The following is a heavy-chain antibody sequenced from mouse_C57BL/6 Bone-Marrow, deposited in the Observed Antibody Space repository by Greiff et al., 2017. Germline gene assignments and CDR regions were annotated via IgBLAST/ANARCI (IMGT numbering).Heavy chain of an antibody. V-gene: IGHV1-50*01. J-gene: IGHJ2*01. D-gene: IGHD1-1*01. CDR3: ARSYTVVAPDY. CDR1: GYTFTSYW. CDR2: IDPSDSYT. Sequence: QVQLKQPGAELVKPGASVKLSCKASGYTFTSYWMQWVKQRPGQGLEWIGEIDPSDSYTNYNQKFKGKATLTVDTSSSTAYMQLSSLTSEDSAVYYCARSYTVVAPDYWGQGTTLTVSS.